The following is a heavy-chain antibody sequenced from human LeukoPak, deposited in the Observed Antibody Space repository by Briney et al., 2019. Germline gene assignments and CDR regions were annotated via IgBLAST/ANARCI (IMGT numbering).Heavy chain of an antibody. J-gene: IGHJ4*02. D-gene: IGHD2-8*01. CDR1: GYTFTSYG. V-gene: IGHV1-18*01. Sequence: GASVKVSCKASGYTFTSYGISWVRQAPGQGLEWMGWISAYNGNTNYAQKLQGRVTMTTDTSTSTAYMELRSLRSDDTAVYYCVRDPLLVLMVYAMGSPYFDYWGQGTLVTVSS. CDR3: VRDPLLVLMVYAMGSPYFDY. CDR2: ISAYNGNT.